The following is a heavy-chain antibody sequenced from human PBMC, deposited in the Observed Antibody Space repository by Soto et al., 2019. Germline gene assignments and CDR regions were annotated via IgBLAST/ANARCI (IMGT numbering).Heavy chain of an antibody. D-gene: IGHD6-6*01. J-gene: IGHJ6*02. CDR3: AKDRIAALSYYYYGMDV. CDR2: ISYDGSNK. V-gene: IGHV3-30*18. CDR1: GFTFSSYG. Sequence: GGSLRLSCAASGFTFSSYGMHWVRQAPGKGLEWVAVISYDGSNKYYADSVKGRFTISRDNSKNTLYLQMNSLRAEDTAVYYCAKDRIAALSYYYYGMDVWGRGTTVTVSS.